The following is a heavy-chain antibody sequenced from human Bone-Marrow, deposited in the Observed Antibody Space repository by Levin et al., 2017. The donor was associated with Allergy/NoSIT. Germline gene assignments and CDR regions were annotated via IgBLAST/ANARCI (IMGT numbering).Heavy chain of an antibody. D-gene: IGHD4-17*01. CDR1: GFTFSDYT. V-gene: IGHV3-43*01. CDR2: ISKDGSSS. Sequence: ASVKVSCAVSGFTFSDYTMHWVRQVPGKGLEWVSLISKDGSSSYYSDSVKGRFTISRDNIKDSLFLQMRSLRPGDTALYYCVRGTDFGDFLGHFDYWGQGTLVTVSS. CDR3: VRGTDFGDFLGHFDY. J-gene: IGHJ4*02.